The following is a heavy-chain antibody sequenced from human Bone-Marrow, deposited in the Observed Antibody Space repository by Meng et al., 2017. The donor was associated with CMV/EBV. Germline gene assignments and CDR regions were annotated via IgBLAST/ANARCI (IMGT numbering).Heavy chain of an antibody. Sequence: GESLKISCAASGFTFSSYAMHWVRQAPGKGLEWVAVISYDGSNKYYADSVKGRFTISRDNSKNTLYLQMNSLRAEDTALYYCAKDRDSSSWQHYYYGMDVWGQGTTVTVSS. CDR3: AKDRDSSSWQHYYYGMDV. V-gene: IGHV3-30-3*01. CDR2: ISYDGSNK. CDR1: GFTFSSYA. D-gene: IGHD6-13*01. J-gene: IGHJ6*02.